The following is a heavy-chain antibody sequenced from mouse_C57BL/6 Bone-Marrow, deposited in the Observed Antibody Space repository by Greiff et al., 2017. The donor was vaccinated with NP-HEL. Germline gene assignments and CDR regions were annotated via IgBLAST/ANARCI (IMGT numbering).Heavy chain of an antibody. J-gene: IGHJ1*03. CDR1: GFTFSDYY. CDR3: ARGPYYGSSFWYFDV. Sequence: EVKVVESEGGLVQPGSSMKLSCTASGFTFSDYYMAWVRQVPEKGLEWVANINYDGSSTYYLDSLKSRFIISRDNAKNILYLQMSSLKSEDTATYYCARGPYYGSSFWYFDVWGTGTTVTVSS. D-gene: IGHD1-1*01. CDR2: INYDGSST. V-gene: IGHV5-16*01.